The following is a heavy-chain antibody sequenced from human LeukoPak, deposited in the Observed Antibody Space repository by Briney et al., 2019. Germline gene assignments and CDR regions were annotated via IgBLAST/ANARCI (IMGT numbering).Heavy chain of an antibody. CDR1: GFTFSSNG. Sequence: GGSLRLSCVASGFTFSSNGMHWVRQAPGKGLEWVTFIQYDGSKKYYADSVKGRFTISRDDPKNTLYLQMENLRAEDTAVYYCAKDGAWLRFDDWGQGILVTVSS. CDR3: AKDGAWLRFDD. D-gene: IGHD5-12*01. J-gene: IGHJ4*02. V-gene: IGHV3-30*02. CDR2: IQYDGSKK.